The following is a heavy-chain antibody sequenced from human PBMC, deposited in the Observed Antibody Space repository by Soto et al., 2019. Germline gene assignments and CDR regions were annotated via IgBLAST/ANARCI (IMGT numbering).Heavy chain of an antibody. V-gene: IGHV1-2*02. CDR2: INPNCGTT. CDR1: GYTFTGYY. D-gene: IGHD2-15*01. J-gene: IGHJ6*02. Sequence: ASVKVSCKASGYTFTGYYMHWVRQAPGQGLEWMGGINPNCGTTNYAQKFQGRVTMTADKSTSTAYMELSSLRSEDTAVYYCARVVVAATYYYYYYGMDVWGQGTTVTVSS. CDR3: ARVVVAATYYYYYYGMDV.